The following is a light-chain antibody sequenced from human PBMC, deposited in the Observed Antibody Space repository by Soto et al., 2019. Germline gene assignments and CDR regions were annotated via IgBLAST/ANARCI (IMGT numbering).Light chain of an antibody. Sequence: QYALTQPASVSGSPGQSITISCTGTSSDVGAYNYVSWYQQHPGQAPKLMIYDVSNRPSGVSDRFSGSKSGNTASLTISGLQAEDEADYYCYSCSRSSGTRYVFGTGTKLTVL. CDR3: YSCSRSSGTRYV. CDR2: DVS. J-gene: IGLJ1*01. V-gene: IGLV2-14*03. CDR1: SSDVGAYNY.